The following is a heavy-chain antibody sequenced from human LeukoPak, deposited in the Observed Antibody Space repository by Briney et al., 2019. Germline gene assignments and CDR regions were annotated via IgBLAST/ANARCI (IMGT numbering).Heavy chain of an antibody. CDR3: ARGLSGYYGSGSSIYYYYYGMDV. V-gene: IGHV3-48*03. D-gene: IGHD3-10*01. Sequence: GGSLRLSCAASGFTFSSYEMNWVRQAPGKGLEWVSYISSSGSTIYYADSVKGRFTISRDNAKNSLYLQMNSLRAEDTAVYYCARGLSGYYGSGSSIYYYYYGMDVWGKGTTVTVSS. CDR1: GFTFSSYE. CDR2: ISSSGSTI. J-gene: IGHJ6*04.